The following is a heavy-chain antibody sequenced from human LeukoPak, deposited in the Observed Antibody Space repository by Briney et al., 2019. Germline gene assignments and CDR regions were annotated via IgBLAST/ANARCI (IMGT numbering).Heavy chain of an antibody. V-gene: IGHV3-21*01. D-gene: IGHD3-22*01. Sequence: GGSLRLSCAASGFIFKNHAMSWVRQAPGKGLEWVSSISSSSSYIYYADSVKGRFTISRDNAKNSLYLQMNSLRAEDTAVYYCARSYYDSSGYSTYDYWGQGTLVTVSS. CDR2: ISSSSSYI. CDR1: GFIFKNHA. CDR3: ARSYYDSSGYSTYDY. J-gene: IGHJ4*02.